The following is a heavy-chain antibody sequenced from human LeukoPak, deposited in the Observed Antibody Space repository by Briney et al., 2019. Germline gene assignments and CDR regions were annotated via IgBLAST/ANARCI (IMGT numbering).Heavy chain of an antibody. CDR2: ISSSGFNI. Sequence: GGSLRLSCAVPGFTFSSYEMNWVRQAPGKGLEWVSYISSSGFNIYYADSVKGRFTISRDNAKNSLYLQMNSLRAEDTAVYYCARLKLLWSNYFDYWGQGTLVTVSS. D-gene: IGHD2-2*01. CDR3: ARLKLLWSNYFDY. CDR1: GFTFSSYE. J-gene: IGHJ4*02. V-gene: IGHV3-48*03.